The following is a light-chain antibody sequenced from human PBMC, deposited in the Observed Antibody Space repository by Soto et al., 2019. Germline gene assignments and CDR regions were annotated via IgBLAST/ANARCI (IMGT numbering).Light chain of an antibody. CDR1: QSPAYSDGNTY. J-gene: IGKJ2*01. Sequence: DVVMTQSPLSLPVTLGQSASISCRSSQSPAYSDGNTYLSWLQQRPGQSPRRLIYKVSNRDSGVSERFRESGLGTDFTLRISRWETQDFGLCFCMQRPLWPYTFGQGTNLEIK. CDR2: KVS. V-gene: IGKV2-30*01. CDR3: MQRPLWPYT.